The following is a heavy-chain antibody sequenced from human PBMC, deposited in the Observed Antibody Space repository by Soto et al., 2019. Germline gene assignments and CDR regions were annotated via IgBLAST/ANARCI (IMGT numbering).Heavy chain of an antibody. CDR1: GGSISSYY. V-gene: IGHV4-59*01. J-gene: IGHJ4*02. D-gene: IGHD5-18*01. Sequence: SETLSRTCTVSGGSISSYYWSWIRQPPGKGLEWIGYIYYSGSTNYNPSLKSRVTISVDTSKNQFSLKLSSVTAADTAVYYCASFARPWLGYSYGFDYWGQGTLVTVSS. CDR3: ASFARPWLGYSYGFDY. CDR2: IYYSGST.